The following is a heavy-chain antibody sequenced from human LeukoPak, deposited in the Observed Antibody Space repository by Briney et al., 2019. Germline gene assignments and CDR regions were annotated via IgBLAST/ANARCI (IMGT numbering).Heavy chain of an antibody. V-gene: IGHV4-38-2*01. CDR2: ISHSGGT. CDR1: GYSISTGYN. Sequence: PSETLSLTCAVSGYSISTGYNWGWIRQSPGKGLEWIGSISHSGGTYYNPSLKSRVTISLDTSNNEFSLSLSSVTAADTALYFCARGYYGSGSYYKGNYFDYWGQGTLVTVSS. J-gene: IGHJ4*02. D-gene: IGHD3-10*01. CDR3: ARGYYGSGSYYKGNYFDY.